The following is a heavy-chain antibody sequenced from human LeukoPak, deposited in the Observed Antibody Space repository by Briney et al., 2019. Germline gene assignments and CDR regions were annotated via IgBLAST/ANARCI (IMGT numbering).Heavy chain of an antibody. D-gene: IGHD3-10*01. CDR3: ARGGGGSGSYYGDLFDY. CDR1: GFTFSSYA. Sequence: GVSLRLSCAASGFTFSSYAMSWVRQAPGKGLEWVSSISSSSSYIYYADSVKGRFTISRDNAKNSLYLQMNSLRAEDTAVYYCARGGGGSGSYYGDLFDYWGQGTLVTVSS. J-gene: IGHJ4*02. V-gene: IGHV3-21*01. CDR2: ISSSSSYI.